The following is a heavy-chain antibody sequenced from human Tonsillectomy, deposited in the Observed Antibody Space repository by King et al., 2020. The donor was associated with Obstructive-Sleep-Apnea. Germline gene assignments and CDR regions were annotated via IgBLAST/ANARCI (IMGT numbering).Heavy chain of an antibody. D-gene: IGHD6-19*01. J-gene: IGHJ5*02. CDR2: IYYSGST. CDR3: ARVPYITGWSGWFDP. Sequence: QLQESGPGLVKPSETLSLTCTVSGGSISSSSYYWGWIRQPPGKGLEGIGSIYYSGSTNYNPSPKSRVTISIDTSKNPFSLKLSSVTAADTAVYYCARVPYITGWSGWFDPWGQGTLVTVSS. CDR1: GGSISSSSYY. V-gene: IGHV4-39*07.